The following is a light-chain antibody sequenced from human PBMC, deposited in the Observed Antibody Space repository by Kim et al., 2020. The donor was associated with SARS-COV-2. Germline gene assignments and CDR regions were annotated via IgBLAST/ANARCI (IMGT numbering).Light chain of an antibody. Sequence: VSQGERATLSCRASQSVSSNLAWYQQKPGQAPRLLIYGASTRATGIPARFSGSGSGTEFTLTISSLQSEDFAVYYCQQYNNWPGTFGQGTKVDIK. CDR1: QSVSSN. CDR2: GAS. V-gene: IGKV3-15*01. CDR3: QQYNNWPGT. J-gene: IGKJ1*01.